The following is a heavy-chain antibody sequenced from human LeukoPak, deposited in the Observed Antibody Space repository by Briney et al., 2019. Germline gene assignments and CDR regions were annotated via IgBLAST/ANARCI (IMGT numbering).Heavy chain of an antibody. Sequence: PSETLSLTCAVYGGSLSSYYSGWARQSPGKGLEWLGEMHRDGRSDYNPSLGSRVTISVDASKNQFSLYLRSMTAADTAVYYCGRRIKRYYYYGLGSFPYDSWGQGSLVTVSS. CDR2: MHRDGRS. V-gene: IGHV4-34*01. CDR1: GGSLSSYY. D-gene: IGHD3-10*01. J-gene: IGHJ4*02. CDR3: GRRIKRYYYYGLGSFPYDS.